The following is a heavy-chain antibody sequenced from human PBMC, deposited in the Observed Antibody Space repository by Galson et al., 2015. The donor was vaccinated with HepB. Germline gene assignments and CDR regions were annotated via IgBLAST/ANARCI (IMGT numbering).Heavy chain of an antibody. Sequence: SVKVSCKASGYTFTSYGISWVRQAPGQGLEWMGWISAYNGNTNYAQKLQGRVTMTTDTSTSTAYMELRSLRSDDTAVYYCARDRELWFGELDAFDIWGQGTMVTVSS. CDR3: ARDRELWFGELDAFDI. V-gene: IGHV1-18*01. CDR2: ISAYNGNT. J-gene: IGHJ3*02. D-gene: IGHD3-10*01. CDR1: GYTFTSYG.